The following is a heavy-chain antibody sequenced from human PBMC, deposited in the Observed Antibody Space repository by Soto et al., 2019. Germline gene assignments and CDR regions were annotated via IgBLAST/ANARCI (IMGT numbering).Heavy chain of an antibody. D-gene: IGHD3-3*01. Sequence: GGSLRLSCAASGFTFSSYAMSWVRQAPGKGLEWVSAISGSGGSTYYADSVKGRFTISRDNSKNTLYLQMNSLRAEDTAVYYCATDLFVTIFGVVPPSDYWGQGTLVTVSS. J-gene: IGHJ4*02. CDR2: ISGSGGST. CDR1: GFTFSSYA. CDR3: ATDLFVTIFGVVPPSDY. V-gene: IGHV3-23*01.